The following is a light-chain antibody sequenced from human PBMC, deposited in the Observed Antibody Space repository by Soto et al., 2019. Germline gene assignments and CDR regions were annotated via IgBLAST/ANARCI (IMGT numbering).Light chain of an antibody. CDR3: QQYNNWPPLT. CDR1: QSVSSN. J-gene: IGKJ1*01. V-gene: IGKV3-15*01. Sequence: EIVMTQSPATLSVSPGERATLSCRASQSVSSNLAWYQQKPGQAPRLLIYGASTRATGIPARFSGSGSGTEFTLTISSLQSADFAVYYCQQYNNWPPLTFGQETKVEIK. CDR2: GAS.